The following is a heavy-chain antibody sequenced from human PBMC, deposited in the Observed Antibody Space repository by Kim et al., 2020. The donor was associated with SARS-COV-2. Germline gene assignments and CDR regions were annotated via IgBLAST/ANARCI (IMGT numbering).Heavy chain of an antibody. J-gene: IGHJ4*02. CDR2: IYYSGST. CDR1: GGSISSSSYY. Sequence: SETLSLTCTVSGGSISSSSYYWGWIRQPPGKGLEWIESIYYSGSTYYNPSLKSRVTISVDTSKNQFSLKLSSVTAADTAVYYCARHGYSSEFDYWGQGTLVTVSS. D-gene: IGHD6-25*01. V-gene: IGHV4-39*01. CDR3: ARHGYSSEFDY.